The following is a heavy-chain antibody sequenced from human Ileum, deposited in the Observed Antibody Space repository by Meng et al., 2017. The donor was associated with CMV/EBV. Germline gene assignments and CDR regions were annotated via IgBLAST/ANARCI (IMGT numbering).Heavy chain of an antibody. J-gene: IGHJ4*02. CDR1: GDSISSAGDY. Sequence: CTVSGDSISSAGDYWTWFRQHPEKGLEWIGYIHYTGSTFYSPSRKSRVTISSDTSKNQFSLKLSSVTAADTAVYYCARERGSNYAFDCWGQGTLVTVSS. V-gene: IGHV4-31*03. D-gene: IGHD4-11*01. CDR2: IHYTGST. CDR3: ARERGSNYAFDC.